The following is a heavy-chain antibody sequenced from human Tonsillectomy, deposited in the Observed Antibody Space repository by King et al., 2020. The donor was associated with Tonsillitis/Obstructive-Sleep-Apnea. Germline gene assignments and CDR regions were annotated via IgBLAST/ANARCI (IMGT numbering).Heavy chain of an antibody. CDR1: GYSFTNYW. Sequence: VQLVQSGAEMKKPGGSLKISCKGSGYSFTNYWIGWVRQMPGKGLEWMGIIYPSDSDTRYGPSFQGQVTISVDKSISTAYLQWSSLKASDTAMYYCARQWVVQGVIMGFDYWGQGTLVTVSS. V-gene: IGHV5-51*01. CDR2: IYPSDSDT. J-gene: IGHJ4*02. CDR3: ARQWVVQGVIMGFDY. D-gene: IGHD3-10*01.